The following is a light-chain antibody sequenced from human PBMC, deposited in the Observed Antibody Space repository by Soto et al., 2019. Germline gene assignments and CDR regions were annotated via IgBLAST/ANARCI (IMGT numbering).Light chain of an antibody. CDR2: GAS. CDR1: QSVSAN. J-gene: IGKJ5*01. CDR3: QQYNIWRSIT. V-gene: IGKV3-15*01. Sequence: EIVMTQSPATLSVSPGERATLSCRASQSVSANLAWYQHKPGQAPRLLIYGASTRATGIPARFSGSGTGTDFTLTISSLQSEDFAVYYCQQYNIWRSITFGPGTRLEIK.